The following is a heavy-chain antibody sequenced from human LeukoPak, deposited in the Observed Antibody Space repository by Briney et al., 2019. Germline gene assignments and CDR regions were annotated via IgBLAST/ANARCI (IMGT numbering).Heavy chain of an antibody. Sequence: PSETLSLTCAVYGTSFGEFYWSWVRQTPGKGLEWIGEVNESGSTNYNPSLKSRATISADTSKNQFSLNLSSVTAADTAVYYCARHMLGGKRSFDSWGQETLVTVSS. D-gene: IGHD4-23*01. CDR1: GTSFGEFY. J-gene: IGHJ4*02. CDR3: ARHMLGGKRSFDS. V-gene: IGHV4-34*01. CDR2: VNESGST.